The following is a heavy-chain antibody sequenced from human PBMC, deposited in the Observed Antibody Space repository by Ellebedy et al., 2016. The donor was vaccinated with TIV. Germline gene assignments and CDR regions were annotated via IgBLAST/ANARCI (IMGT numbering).Heavy chain of an antibody. CDR2: MNPNSGNT. CDR3: ARGRYSSSWYGTYYYYYGMDV. J-gene: IGHJ6*02. D-gene: IGHD6-13*01. CDR1: GYTFTSYD. Sequence: ASVKVSCXASGYTFTSYDINWVRQVTGQGLEWMGWMNPNSGNTGYAQKFQGRVTMTRNTSISTAYMELSSLRSEDTAVYYCARGRYSSSWYGTYYYYYGMDVWGQGTTVTVSS. V-gene: IGHV1-8*01.